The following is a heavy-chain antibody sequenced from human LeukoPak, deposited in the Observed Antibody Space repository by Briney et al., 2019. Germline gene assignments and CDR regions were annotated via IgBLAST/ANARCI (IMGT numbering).Heavy chain of an antibody. D-gene: IGHD2-2*01. CDR2: ISGRGDNT. CDR1: GFTFSNYA. Sequence: GGSLRLSCAASGFTFSNYAVSWVRQAPGKGLEWVSAISGRGDNTYYADSVRGRFTISRDNSKNTLYLQMNSLRAEDTAVYYCARDTSAFLTGYYYMDVWGKGTTVTVSS. CDR3: ARDTSAFLTGYYYMDV. J-gene: IGHJ6*03. V-gene: IGHV3-23*01.